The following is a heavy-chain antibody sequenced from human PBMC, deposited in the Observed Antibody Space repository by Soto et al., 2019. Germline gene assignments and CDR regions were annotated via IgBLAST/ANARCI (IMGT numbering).Heavy chain of an antibody. V-gene: IGHV3-30*18. CDR2: LSHDGRRK. J-gene: IGHJ4*01. Sequence: QVQLVESGGGVVQPGRSLRLSCAVSGFIFRSYAMHWVRQSPGKGLEWLTFLSHDGRRKFYADSVLGRFTISRDDSKNTVELEMSSLRPDDTAGYFGGKGSDHYDTSWNFFESWGQGALVTVTS. D-gene: IGHD3-22*01. CDR3: GKGSDHYDTSWNFFES. CDR1: GFIFRSYA.